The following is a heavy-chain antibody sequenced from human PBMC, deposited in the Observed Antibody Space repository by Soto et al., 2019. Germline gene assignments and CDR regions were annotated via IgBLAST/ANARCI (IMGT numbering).Heavy chain of an antibody. CDR1: GFTFSSYG. Sequence: GGSLRLSCAASGFTFSSYGMHWVRQAPGKGLEWVAVIWYDGSNKYYADSVKGRFTISRDNSKNTLYLQMNSLRAEDTAVYYCARDLVGGSYYVDYWGQGTLVTVSS. D-gene: IGHD1-26*01. CDR2: IWYDGSNK. CDR3: ARDLVGGSYYVDY. J-gene: IGHJ4*02. V-gene: IGHV3-33*01.